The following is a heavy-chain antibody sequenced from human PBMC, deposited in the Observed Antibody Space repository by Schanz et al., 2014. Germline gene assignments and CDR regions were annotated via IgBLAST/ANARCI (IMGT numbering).Heavy chain of an antibody. CDR3: ARDPCVGEKDAFDF. D-gene: IGHD3-10*01. CDR2: IYYSGTT. CDR1: GDSVTHFY. Sequence: QVRLQESGPGLVRPSETLSLTCTVSGDSVTHFYWSWIRQSPGKGLEWIGSIYYSGTTNYSPSLNSRVTISLDMSKKSFSLNLSSVTTADAAVYYCARDPCVGEKDAFDFGGQGTMVIVAS. J-gene: IGHJ3*01. V-gene: IGHV4-59*02.